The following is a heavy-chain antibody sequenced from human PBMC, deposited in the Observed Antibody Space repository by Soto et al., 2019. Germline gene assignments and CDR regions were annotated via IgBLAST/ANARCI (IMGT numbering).Heavy chain of an antibody. J-gene: IGHJ4*02. CDR1: GYTFTAYY. D-gene: IGHD3-3*01. CDR2: IDPNSGDT. V-gene: IGHV1-2*04. Sequence: QVQLVQSGAAVKKPGASVKVSCKASGYTFTAYYLHWVRQAPGHGLEWLGWIDPNSGDTKYAQNFEGWVTMTRDTSINTAYLDLRRLKNDDTAVYSCARTPYYDFWSGYSFDYWGQGTLVSVPS. CDR3: ARTPYYDFWSGYSFDY.